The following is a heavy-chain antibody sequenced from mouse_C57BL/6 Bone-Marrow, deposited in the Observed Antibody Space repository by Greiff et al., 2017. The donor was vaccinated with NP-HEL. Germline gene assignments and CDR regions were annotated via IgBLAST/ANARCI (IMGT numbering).Heavy chain of an antibody. J-gene: IGHJ3*01. CDR1: GFTFSDYY. V-gene: IGHV5-16*01. CDR2: INYDGSST. CDR3: ARVNYYGSRAY. D-gene: IGHD1-1*01. Sequence: DVKLVESEGGLVQPGSSMKLSCTASGFTFSDYYMAWVRQVPEKGLEWVANINYDGSSTYYLDSLKSRFIISRDNAKNILYLQMSSLKSEDTATYYCARVNYYGSRAYWGQGTLVTVSA.